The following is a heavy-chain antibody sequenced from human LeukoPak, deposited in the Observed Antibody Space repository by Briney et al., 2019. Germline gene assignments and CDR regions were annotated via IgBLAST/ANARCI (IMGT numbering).Heavy chain of an antibody. D-gene: IGHD2-8*02. V-gene: IGHV3-30-3*01. CDR2: ISYDGSNK. CDR1: GFTFSSYA. J-gene: IGHJ6*02. Sequence: PGGSLRLSCAASGFTFSSYAMHWVRQAPGKGLEWVAVISYDGSNKYYADSVKGRFTISRDNSKNMLYLQMNSLRAEDTAVYYCAREVVLGHRHYYYGMDVWGQGTTVTVSS. CDR3: AREVVLGHRHYYYGMDV.